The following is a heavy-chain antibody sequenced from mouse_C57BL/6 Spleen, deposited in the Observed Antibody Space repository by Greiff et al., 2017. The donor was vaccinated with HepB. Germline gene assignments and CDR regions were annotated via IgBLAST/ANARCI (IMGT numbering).Heavy chain of an antibody. CDR1: GYTFTSYW. V-gene: IGHV1-55*01. CDR3: ATYGNPAWFAY. D-gene: IGHD2-1*01. Sequence: VQLQESGAELVKPGASVKMSCKASGYTFTSYWITWVKQRPGQGLEWIGDIYPGSGSTNYNEKFKSKATLTVDTSSSTAYMQLSSLTSEDSAVYYCATYGNPAWFAYWGQGTLVTVSA. J-gene: IGHJ3*01. CDR2: IYPGSGST.